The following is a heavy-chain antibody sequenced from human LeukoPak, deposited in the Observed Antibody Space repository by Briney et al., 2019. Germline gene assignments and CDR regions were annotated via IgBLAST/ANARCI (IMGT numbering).Heavy chain of an antibody. CDR3: ARGARDRITMVRGFDY. Sequence: ASVKVSCKASGYTFTSYGISWVRQAPGQGLEWMGWISAYNGNTNYAQELQGRVTMTTDTSTSTAYMELGSLRSDDTAVYYCARGARDRITMVRGFDYWGQGTLVTVSS. CDR1: GYTFTSYG. D-gene: IGHD3-10*01. J-gene: IGHJ4*02. CDR2: ISAYNGNT. V-gene: IGHV1-18*01.